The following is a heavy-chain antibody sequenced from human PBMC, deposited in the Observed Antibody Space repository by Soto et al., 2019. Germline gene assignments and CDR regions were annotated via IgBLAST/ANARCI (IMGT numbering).Heavy chain of an antibody. CDR1: GVGFSNYG. Sequence: VHLLESGGGLVQPGGSLKLSCATSGVGFSNYGMSWVRQAAGKGLEWVSGISASGDSTYYADPVKGRFTISGDNSKRTLYLQMNSLRAEDTAIYYCATDPRGPDYWGQGTQVTVS. J-gene: IGHJ4*02. V-gene: IGHV3-23*01. CDR2: ISASGDST. CDR3: ATDPRGPDY.